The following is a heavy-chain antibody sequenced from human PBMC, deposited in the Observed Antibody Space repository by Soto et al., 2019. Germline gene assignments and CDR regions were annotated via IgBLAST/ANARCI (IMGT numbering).Heavy chain of an antibody. CDR2: IDGSSNYR. J-gene: IGHJ3*02. V-gene: IGHV3-21*01. Sequence: GGSLRLSCAASGSTLSSYTMNWVRQAPGKGLQWVSSIDGSSNYRYYADSLRGRFTISRDNAKNSLYLEMSSLRAEDTATYYCARHGRITVTGDGFDSWGQGIVVTVSS. CDR3: ARHGRITVTGDGFDS. CDR1: GSTLSSYT. D-gene: IGHD1-20*01.